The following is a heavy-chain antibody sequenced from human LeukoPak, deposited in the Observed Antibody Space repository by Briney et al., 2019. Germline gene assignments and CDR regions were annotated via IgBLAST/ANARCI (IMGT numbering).Heavy chain of an antibody. J-gene: IGHJ4*02. CDR3: AKAPALNYYDTSAYFDY. Sequence: GGSLRLSCAASGFTFSSYAMTWVRLAPRKGLEWVAAVSGSGGSTYYADSVKGRFTISRDNSKNTLYLQMNSLRAEDTAVYYCAKAPALNYYDTSAYFDYWGRGTLVTVSS. CDR2: VSGSGGST. CDR1: GFTFSSYA. D-gene: IGHD3-22*01. V-gene: IGHV3-23*01.